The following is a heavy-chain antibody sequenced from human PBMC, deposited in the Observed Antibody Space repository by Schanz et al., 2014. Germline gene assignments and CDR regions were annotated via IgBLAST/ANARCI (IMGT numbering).Heavy chain of an antibody. Sequence: QVQLVQSGAEVKKPGSSMKVSCKASGGTFNSYTINWVRQAPGQGLEWMGSIIPILGIANYAQKFQGRVTITADRSTFTAYMDVSSLRSEDTAVYYCASSGAGYSSSWDFDYWGQGTLVNVSS. CDR3: ASSGAGYSSSWDFDY. J-gene: IGHJ4*02. CDR1: GGTFNSYT. CDR2: IIPILGIA. D-gene: IGHD6-13*01. V-gene: IGHV1-69*02.